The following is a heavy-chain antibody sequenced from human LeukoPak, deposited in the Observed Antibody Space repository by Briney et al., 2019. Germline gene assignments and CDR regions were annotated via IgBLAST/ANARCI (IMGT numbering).Heavy chain of an antibody. CDR1: GFAFSSYA. J-gene: IGHJ4*02. CDR3: AKDYCSGGSCYSDY. Sequence: GGSLRLSCAASGFAFSSYAMSWVRQAPGKGLEWVSAISGSGGSTYYADSVKGRFTISRDNSKNTLYLQMNSLRAEDTAVYYCAKDYCSGGSCYSDYWGQGALVTVSS. D-gene: IGHD2-15*01. V-gene: IGHV3-23*01. CDR2: ISGSGGST.